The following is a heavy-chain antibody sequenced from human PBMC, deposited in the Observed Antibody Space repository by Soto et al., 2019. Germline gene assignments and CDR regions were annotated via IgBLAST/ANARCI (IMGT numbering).Heavy chain of an antibody. CDR1: GYTFTTYG. J-gene: IGHJ5*02. CDR2: VSPYDGVT. CDR3: ARDHGGSYQADSFDP. Sequence: QVQLVQSGVEVKKPGASVKVSCKASGYTFTTYGISWVRQAPGQGLEWVGWVSPYDGVTKYADALQGRITMTTDPSTTTAYMELRSLRSDDTAMYYCARDHGGSYQADSFDPWGQGTLVIVSS. D-gene: IGHD1-26*01. V-gene: IGHV1-18*01.